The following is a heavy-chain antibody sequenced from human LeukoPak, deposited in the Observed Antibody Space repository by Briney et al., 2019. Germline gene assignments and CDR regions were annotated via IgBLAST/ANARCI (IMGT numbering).Heavy chain of an antibody. Sequence: SETLSLTCTVSGGSISSYYWRWIRQPPGKGLEWIGYIYYSGSTNYNPSLKSRVTISVDTSKNQFSLKLSSVTAADTAVYYCARERIQYYDFWSGYPTSYYYYGMDVWGQGTTVTVSS. CDR3: ARERIQYYDFWSGYPTSYYYYGMDV. CDR1: GGSISSYY. V-gene: IGHV4-59*01. D-gene: IGHD3-3*01. J-gene: IGHJ6*02. CDR2: IYYSGST.